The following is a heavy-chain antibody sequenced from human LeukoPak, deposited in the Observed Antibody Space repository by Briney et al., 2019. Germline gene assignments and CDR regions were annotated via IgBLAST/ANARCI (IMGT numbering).Heavy chain of an antibody. J-gene: IGHJ4*02. D-gene: IGHD2-2*01. CDR1: GGSVSSDSLY. CDR2: IYYTGST. Sequence: SETPSLTCTVSGGSVSSDSLYWSWIRQPPGKGLEWIGYIYYTGSTNYNPSLKSRVTISVDTSKNQFSLRLSSVTAADTAMYYCARLHCTRTSCYFDYWGQGTLVTVSS. V-gene: IGHV4-61*01. CDR3: ARLHCTRTSCYFDY.